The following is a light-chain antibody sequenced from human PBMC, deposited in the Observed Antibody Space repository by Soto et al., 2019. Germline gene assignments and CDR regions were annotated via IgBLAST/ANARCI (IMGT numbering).Light chain of an antibody. J-gene: IGLJ3*02. CDR3: SSYTSSSTRV. V-gene: IGLV2-14*01. CDR2: DVS. CDR1: SSDVGGYSY. Sequence: QSALTQPASVSGSPGQSITISCTGTSSDVGGYSYVSWYQQHPGKAPKLMIYDVSNRPSGVSNRFSGSKSGNTASLTISGLQAEDEADYYCSSYTSSSTRVFGGGTSSPS.